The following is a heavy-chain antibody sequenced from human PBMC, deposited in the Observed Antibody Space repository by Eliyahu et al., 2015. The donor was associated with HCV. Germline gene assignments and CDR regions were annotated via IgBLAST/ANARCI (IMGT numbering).Heavy chain of an antibody. D-gene: IGHD6-19*01. CDR2: ISSSSSYI. CDR3: ARSSSGWYE. CDR1: GFTFSSYS. J-gene: IGHJ4*02. V-gene: IGHV3-21*01. Sequence: EVQLVESGGGLVKPGGSXXLSCAASGFTFSSYSMNWVRQAPGKGREWVSSISSSSSYIYYADSVKGRFTISRDNAKNSLYLQMNSLRAEDTAVYYCARSSSGWYEWGQGTLVTVSS.